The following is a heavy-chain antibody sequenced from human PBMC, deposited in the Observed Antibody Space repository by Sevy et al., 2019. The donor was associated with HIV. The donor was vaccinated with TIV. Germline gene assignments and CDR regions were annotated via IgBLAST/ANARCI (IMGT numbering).Heavy chain of an antibody. J-gene: IGHJ5*02. Sequence: GGSLRLSCAASGFTFSSYWMHWVRQVPGKGRVWVSRIKSDGSSTSYADSLKGRFTISRDNAKNTLYLQMNSLRAEDTAVYYCARDRSGSYHVSDNWFDPWGQGTLVTVSS. D-gene: IGHD1-26*01. CDR1: GFTFSSYW. V-gene: IGHV3-74*01. CDR3: ARDRSGSYHVSDNWFDP. CDR2: IKSDGSST.